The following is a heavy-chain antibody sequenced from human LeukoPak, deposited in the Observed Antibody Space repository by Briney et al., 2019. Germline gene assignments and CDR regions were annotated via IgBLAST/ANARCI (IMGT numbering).Heavy chain of an antibody. CDR1: GGSFSGYY. CDR2: INHSGST. V-gene: IGHV4-34*01. CDR3: ARWGPGLLWFGGPGLRWFDP. J-gene: IGHJ5*02. Sequence: SETLSLTCAVYGGSFSGYYWSWIRQPPGKGLEWIGEINHSGSTNYIPSLKSRVTISVDTSKNQFSLKLSSVTAADTAVYYCARWGPGLLWFGGPGLRWFDPWGQGTLVTVSS. D-gene: IGHD3-10*01.